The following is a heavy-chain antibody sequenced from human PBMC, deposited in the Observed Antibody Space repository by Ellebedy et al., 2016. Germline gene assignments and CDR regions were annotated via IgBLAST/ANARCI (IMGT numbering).Heavy chain of an antibody. V-gene: IGHV4-34*01. J-gene: IGHJ6*03. CDR3: ARTYYYYYMDV. CDR1: GGSFSGYY. Sequence: GSLRLSXAVYGGSFSGYYWSWIRQPPGKGLEWIGEINHSGSTNYNPSLKSRVTISVDTSKNQFSLKLSSVTAADTAVYYCARTYYYYYMDVWGKGTTVTVSS. CDR2: INHSGST.